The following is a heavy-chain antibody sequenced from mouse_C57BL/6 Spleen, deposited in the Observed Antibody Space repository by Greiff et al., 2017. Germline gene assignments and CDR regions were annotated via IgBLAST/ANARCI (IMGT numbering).Heavy chain of an antibody. CDR1: GYTFTDYY. Sequence: EVQLQQSGPELVKPGASVKISCKASGYTFTDYYMNWVKQSHGKSLEWIGDINPNNGGTSYNQKFKGKATLTVDKSSSTAYMELRSLTSEDSAVYYCASSEGIYDGYPAWFAYWGQGTLVTVSA. CDR2: INPNNGGT. CDR3: ASSEGIYDGYPAWFAY. D-gene: IGHD2-3*01. V-gene: IGHV1-26*01. J-gene: IGHJ3*01.